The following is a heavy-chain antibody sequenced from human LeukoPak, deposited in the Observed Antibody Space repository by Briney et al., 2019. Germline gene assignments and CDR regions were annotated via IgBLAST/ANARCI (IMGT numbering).Heavy chain of an antibody. CDR3: ARGGSWSGYYIEGSGYYYYGMDV. Sequence: SETLSLTCAVSGGSISSSNWWSWVRQSPGKGLEWIGEIYHTGSTNYNPSLKSRVTISIDKSNNQFSLKLTSVTAADTAVYFCARGGSWSGYYIEGSGYYYYGMDVWGQGTTVTVSS. D-gene: IGHD3-3*01. J-gene: IGHJ6*02. V-gene: IGHV4-4*02. CDR2: IYHTGST. CDR1: GGSISSSNW.